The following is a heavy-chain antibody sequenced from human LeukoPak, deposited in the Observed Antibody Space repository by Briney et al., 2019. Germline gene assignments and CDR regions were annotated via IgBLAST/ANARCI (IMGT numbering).Heavy chain of an antibody. CDR3: ASLRVGSSFGYQYYIDV. J-gene: IGHJ6*03. CDR1: GGSFSGFY. V-gene: IGHV4-34*01. CDR2: INHSGST. D-gene: IGHD6-13*01. Sequence: SETLSLTCAVYGGSFSGFYWSWIRQPPGKGLEWIGEINHSGSTNYNPSHKSRVTISVDTSKNQFSLKLSSVTAADTAVYYCASLRVGSSFGYQYYIDVWGKGTTVTVSS.